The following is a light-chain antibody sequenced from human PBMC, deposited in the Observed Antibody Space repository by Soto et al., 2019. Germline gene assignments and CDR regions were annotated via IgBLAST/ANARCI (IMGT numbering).Light chain of an antibody. V-gene: IGLV2-14*03. CDR2: DVS. Sequence: QSALTQPASVSGSPGQSITISCTGASSDVGGYNYVSWYQQHPGKAPKLIIYDVSYRPSGVSSRLSGSKSGNTASLTISGLQAEDEADYYCSSYTRSSTLIFGGGTKLTVL. CDR1: SSDVGGYNY. J-gene: IGLJ2*01. CDR3: SSYTRSSTLI.